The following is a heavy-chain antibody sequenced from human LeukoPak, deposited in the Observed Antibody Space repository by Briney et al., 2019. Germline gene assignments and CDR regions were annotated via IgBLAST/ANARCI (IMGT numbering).Heavy chain of an antibody. V-gene: IGHV3-21*04. D-gene: IGHD6-13*01. CDR3: ARGGVAAAATGYWFDP. Sequence: PGGSLRLSCAASGFTFSSYSMNWVRQAPGKGLEWVSSISSSSSYIYYADSVKGRFTISRDNAKNSLYLQMNSLRAEDTAVYYCARGGVAAAATGYWFDPWGQGTLVTVSS. CDR1: GFTFSSYS. CDR2: ISSSSSYI. J-gene: IGHJ5*02.